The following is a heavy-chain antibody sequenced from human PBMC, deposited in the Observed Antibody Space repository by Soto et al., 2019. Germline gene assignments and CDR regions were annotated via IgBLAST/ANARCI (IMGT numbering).Heavy chain of an antibody. D-gene: IGHD4-17*01. CDR2: IHSTRSP. CDR1: GGSVSKYY. V-gene: IGHV4-4*07. CDR3: ARSPAYGDYANLDT. Sequence: SETLSLTCTVSGGSVSKYYWNWIRQPAGKGLEWIGRIHSTRSPNYNPSLKSRVTMSVDTSKNQFSLKLNLTSVTAADTAVYYCARSPAYGDYANLDTWGQGTLVTVSS. J-gene: IGHJ5*02.